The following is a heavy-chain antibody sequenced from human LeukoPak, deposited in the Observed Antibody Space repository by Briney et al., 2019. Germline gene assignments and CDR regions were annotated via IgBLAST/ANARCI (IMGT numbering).Heavy chain of an antibody. CDR1: GFTFSTYW. Sequence: PGGSLRLSCAASGFTFSTYWMTWVRQAPGKGLEWVANIKEDGSDKYYVDSVKGRFTISRDNAKNSLYLQMNSLRAEDTAVYYCARDPYSGSYPYFDYWGQGTLVTVSS. V-gene: IGHV3-7*01. CDR3: ARDPYSGSYPYFDY. CDR2: IKEDGSDK. J-gene: IGHJ4*02. D-gene: IGHD1-26*01.